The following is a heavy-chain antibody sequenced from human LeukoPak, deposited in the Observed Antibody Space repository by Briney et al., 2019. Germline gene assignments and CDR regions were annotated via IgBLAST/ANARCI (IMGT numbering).Heavy chain of an antibody. CDR3: ARNSPHYYDSSGYYRPLPDY. Sequence: ASVKVSCQASGYTFTNYDINWARRATGQGLEWVGWMNPNSGDTGYAQKFQGRVTITRNTSISTAYMELSSLRAEDTAVYYCARNSPHYYDSSGYYRPLPDYWGQGTLVTVSS. V-gene: IGHV1-8*03. D-gene: IGHD3-22*01. CDR1: GYTFTNYD. J-gene: IGHJ4*02. CDR2: MNPNSGDT.